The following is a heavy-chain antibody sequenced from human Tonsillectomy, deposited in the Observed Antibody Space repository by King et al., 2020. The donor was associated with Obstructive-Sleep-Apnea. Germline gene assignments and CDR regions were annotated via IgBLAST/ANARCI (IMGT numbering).Heavy chain of an antibody. CDR2: IYYSGST. V-gene: IGHV4-59*08. Sequence: QLQESGPGLVKPSETLSLTCTVSGGSLSSHYWSWIRQPPGKGLEWIGNIYYSGSTNNNPSLKSRGTISVDTSKGQLSLKLSSVTAADTAVYYCARLLWFGELHWFDPWGQGTLVTVSS. CDR3: ARLLWFGELHWFDP. J-gene: IGHJ5*02. D-gene: IGHD3-10*01. CDR1: GGSLSSHY.